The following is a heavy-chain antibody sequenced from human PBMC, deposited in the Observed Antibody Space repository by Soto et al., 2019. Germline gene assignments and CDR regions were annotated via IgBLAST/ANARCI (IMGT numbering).Heavy chain of an antibody. CDR2: INHSGST. Sequence: PSETLSLTCAVYGGTFIGYNRSWIRQPPGKGLEWIGEINHSGSTNYSTFGKCRVSISVDTSTNQFYLTLSSVYGADPAVYYCSRGRGALDSTETTFAYWGQVTMVSFSS. CDR3: SRGRGALDSTETTFAY. D-gene: IGHD4-17*01. J-gene: IGHJ4*02. CDR1: GGTFIGYN. V-gene: IGHV4-34*01.